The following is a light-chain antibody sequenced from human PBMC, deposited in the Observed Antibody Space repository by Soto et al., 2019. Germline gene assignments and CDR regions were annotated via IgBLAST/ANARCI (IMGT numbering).Light chain of an antibody. V-gene: IGLV3-21*04. J-gene: IGLJ2*01. CDR1: NIGRKT. CDR3: QVWDSSSDHP. Sequence: SYELTQPPSVSVAPGKTARISCGGDNIGRKTVHWYQQRPGQAPVVVVYYDSDRPSGIPERFSGSNSGNTATLTISRVEAGDEADYYCQVWDSSSDHPFGGGTKVTVL. CDR2: YDS.